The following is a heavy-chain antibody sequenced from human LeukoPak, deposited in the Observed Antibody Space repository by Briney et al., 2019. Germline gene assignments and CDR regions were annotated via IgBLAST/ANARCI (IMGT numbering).Heavy chain of an antibody. CDR2: IYYTGST. CDR3: ASLPYYYDSSGYSH. Sequence: SETLSLTCTVSGGSIRSSSYYWGWIRQPPGKGLEWIGSIYYTGSTYYNPSLKSRVTISLDMSKNHFSLKLSSVTAADTAVYYCASLPYYYDSSGYSHWGQGTLVTVSS. CDR1: GGSIRSSSYY. J-gene: IGHJ4*02. D-gene: IGHD3-22*01. V-gene: IGHV4-39*07.